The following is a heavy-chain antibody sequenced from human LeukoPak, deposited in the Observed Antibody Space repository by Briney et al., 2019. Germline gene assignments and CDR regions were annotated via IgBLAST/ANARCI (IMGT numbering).Heavy chain of an antibody. D-gene: IGHD5-24*01. V-gene: IGHV3-30*04. CDR3: ARELRDGYNPLGY. CDR1: GFTFSSYA. CDR2: ISYDGSNK. J-gene: IGHJ4*02. Sequence: PGGSLRLSCAASGFTFSSYAMHWVRQAPGKGLEWVAVISYDGSNKYYADSVKGRFTISRDNSKNTLYLQMNSLRAEDTAVYYCARELRDGYNPLGYWGQGTLVTVSS.